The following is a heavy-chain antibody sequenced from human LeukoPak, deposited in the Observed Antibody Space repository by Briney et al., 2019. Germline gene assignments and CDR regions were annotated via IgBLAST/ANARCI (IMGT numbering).Heavy chain of an antibody. CDR3: AKDRDYDSSGYYSFFDY. J-gene: IGHJ4*02. V-gene: IGHV3-23*01. Sequence: PGGSLRLSCAASGFTFSSYAMSWVRQAPGKGLEWVSGISGSGGSTNYADSVKGRVTISRDNSKNTLYLQMNSLRAEDTAVYYCAKDRDYDSSGYYSFFDYWGQGTLVTVSS. D-gene: IGHD3-22*01. CDR2: ISGSGGST. CDR1: GFTFSSYA.